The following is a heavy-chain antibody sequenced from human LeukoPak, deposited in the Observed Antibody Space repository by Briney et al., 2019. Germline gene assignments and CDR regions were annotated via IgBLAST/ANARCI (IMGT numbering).Heavy chain of an antibody. CDR3: ARESPYDGAFDI. Sequence: SETLSLTCSVSGGSIGGDYWTWVRQPPGKGLEWIGYIYYSGSTNYNPSLKSRVTISLDTSKNQFSLKLSSVTAADTAVYYCARESPYDGAFDIWGQGTVVTVSS. CDR1: GGSIGGDY. J-gene: IGHJ3*02. CDR2: IYYSGST. D-gene: IGHD5-12*01. V-gene: IGHV4-59*01.